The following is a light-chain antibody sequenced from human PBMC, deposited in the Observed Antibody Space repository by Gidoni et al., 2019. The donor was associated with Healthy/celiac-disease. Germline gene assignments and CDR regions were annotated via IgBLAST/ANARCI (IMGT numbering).Light chain of an antibody. CDR3: LQDYNYPRT. V-gene: IGKV1-6*01. Sequence: AIQMTQSPSSLSASVGDRVTITCRASQKPGKAPKLLIYAASSLQSGVPSRFSGSGSGTDFTLTISSLQPEDFATYYCLQDYNYPRTFGGGTKVEIK. CDR2: AAS. J-gene: IGKJ4*01. CDR1: Q.